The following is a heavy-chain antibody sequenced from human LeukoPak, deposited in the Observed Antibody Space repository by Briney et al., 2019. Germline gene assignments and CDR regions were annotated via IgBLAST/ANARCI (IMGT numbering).Heavy chain of an antibody. J-gene: IGHJ4*02. CDR1: GFTFDDYA. V-gene: IGHV3-9*01. CDR3: AKGSSGSVDY. CDR2: TSWNSGSM. Sequence: GGSLRLSCAASGFTFDDYAMHWVRQAPGKGLEWVSGTSWNSGSMGYADSVKGRFAISRDNAKNSLYLQMNSLRAEDTALYYCAKGSSGSVDYWGQGTLVTVSS. D-gene: IGHD1-14*01.